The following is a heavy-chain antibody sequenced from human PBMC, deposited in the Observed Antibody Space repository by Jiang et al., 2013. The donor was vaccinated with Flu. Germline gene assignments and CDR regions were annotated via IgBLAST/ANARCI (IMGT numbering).Heavy chain of an antibody. CDR1: GGSISSSSYY. V-gene: IGHV4-39*01. J-gene: IGHJ6*02. Sequence: GSGLVKPSETLSLTCTVSGGSISSSSYYWGWIRQPPGKGLEWVGSIYYSGSTYYNPSLKSRVTISVDTSKNQFSLKLSSVTAADTAVYYCARSQGEVVVPAAIPYSEPGYMDVWGQ. D-gene: IGHD2-2*02. CDR2: IYYSGST. CDR3: ARSQGEVVVPAAIPYSEPGYMDV.